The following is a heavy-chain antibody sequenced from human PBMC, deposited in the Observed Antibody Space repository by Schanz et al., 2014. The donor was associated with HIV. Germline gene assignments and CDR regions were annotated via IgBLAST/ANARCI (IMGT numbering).Heavy chain of an antibody. V-gene: IGHV1-2*02. CDR3: ARDLRVVPAASDNWFDP. Sequence: QVQLVQSGGEVKKPGASVRVSCKASGYTFSSYGVSWVRQAPGQGLEWMGWINPNSGGTNYAQKFQGRVTMTRDTSISTAYMELSRLRSDDTAVYYCARDLRVVPAASDNWFDPWGQGTLVTVSS. J-gene: IGHJ5*02. CDR2: INPNSGGT. D-gene: IGHD2-2*01. CDR1: GYTFSSYG.